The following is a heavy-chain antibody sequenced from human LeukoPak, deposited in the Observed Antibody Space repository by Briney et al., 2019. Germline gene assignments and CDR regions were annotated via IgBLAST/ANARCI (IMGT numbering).Heavy chain of an antibody. CDR1: GFTFSSYA. V-gene: IGHV3-30*04. CDR3: ASGWRVVLYGY. Sequence: PGGSLRLSCAASGFTFSSYAMHWVRQAPGKGLEWVAVISYDGSNKHYADSVKGRFTISRDNSKNTLYLQMNSLRAEDTAVYYCASGWRVVLYGYWGQGTLVTVSS. J-gene: IGHJ4*02. D-gene: IGHD6-19*01. CDR2: ISYDGSNK.